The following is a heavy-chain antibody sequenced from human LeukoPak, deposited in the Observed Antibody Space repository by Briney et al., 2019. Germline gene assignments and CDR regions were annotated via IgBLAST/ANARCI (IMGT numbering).Heavy chain of an antibody. J-gene: IGHJ6*02. V-gene: IGHV3-30-3*01. CDR1: GFTFRSYA. Sequence: GGSLRLSCAASGFTFRSYAMHWVRQAPGKGLEWVAVISCDGGNKYYADSVKGRFTVSRDNSKNTLYLQMNSLRAEDTAVYSCARALPITMIVVVYPGGMDVWGQGTTVTVSS. CDR3: ARALPITMIVVVYPGGMDV. D-gene: IGHD3-22*01. CDR2: ISCDGGNK.